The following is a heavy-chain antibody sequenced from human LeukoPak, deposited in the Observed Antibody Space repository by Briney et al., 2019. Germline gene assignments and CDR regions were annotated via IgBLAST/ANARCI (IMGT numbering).Heavy chain of an antibody. J-gene: IGHJ4*02. Sequence: GGSLRLSCAASGFTFSDYSMNWVRQAPGKGLEWISYISSSSRTIYYADSVKGRFTISRDNAKNSLYLQMNSLRAEDTAVYYCAKDLRGTFIGDFDSWGQGTLVTVSS. CDR3: AKDLRGTFIGDFDS. CDR2: ISSSSRTI. CDR1: GFTFSDYS. V-gene: IGHV3-48*01. D-gene: IGHD1-26*01.